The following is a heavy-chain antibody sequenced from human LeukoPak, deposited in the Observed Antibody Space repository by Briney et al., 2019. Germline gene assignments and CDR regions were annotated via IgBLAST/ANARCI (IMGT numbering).Heavy chain of an antibody. CDR3: AKMGSGSYYY. D-gene: IGHD3-10*01. Sequence: PSETLSLTCAVYGGSFSGYYWSWIRQPPGKGLEWIGEINHSGSTNYNPSLKSRVTISVDTSKNQFSLKLSSVTAADTAVYYCAKMGSGSYYYWGQGTVVTVSS. CDR1: GGSFSGYY. V-gene: IGHV4-34*01. J-gene: IGHJ4*02. CDR2: INHSGST.